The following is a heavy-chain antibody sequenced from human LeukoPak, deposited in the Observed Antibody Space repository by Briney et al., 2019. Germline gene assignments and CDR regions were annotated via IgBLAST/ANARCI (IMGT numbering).Heavy chain of an antibody. J-gene: IGHJ5*02. CDR3: AREARDYGDLRRWFDP. CDR2: IYYSGST. Sequence: SETLSLTCTVSGGSISSYYWSWIRQPPGKGLEWIGYIYYSGSTNYNPSLKSRVTISVDTSKNQFSLKLSSVTAADTAVYYCAREARDYGDLRRWFDPWGQGTLVTVSS. V-gene: IGHV4-59*01. CDR1: GGSISSYY. D-gene: IGHD4-17*01.